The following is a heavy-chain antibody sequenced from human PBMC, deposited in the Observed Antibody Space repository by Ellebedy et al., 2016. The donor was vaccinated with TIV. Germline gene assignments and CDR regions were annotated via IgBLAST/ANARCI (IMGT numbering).Heavy chain of an antibody. CDR1: GGTFSSYA. CDR2: VIPNFGQT. CDR3: TRQEWDGYSSE. J-gene: IGHJ4*02. Sequence: AASVKVSCKASGGTFSSYALNWVRQAPGQGLEWLGSVIPNFGQTAYSQKFQGRVTITADESISTAYLELSSLTSGDTAIYYCTRQEWDGYSSEWGQGSLITVSS. D-gene: IGHD5-24*01. V-gene: IGHV1-69*13.